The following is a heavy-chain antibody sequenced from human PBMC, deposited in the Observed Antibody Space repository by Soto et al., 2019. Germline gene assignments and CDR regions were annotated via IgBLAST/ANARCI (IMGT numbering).Heavy chain of an antibody. CDR3: ASLYGDPGGYYFDY. V-gene: IGHV4-59*08. CDR2: IYYSGST. J-gene: IGHJ4*02. Sequence: SSETPSLTFTVSGGSISSYYWSWIRQPPGKGLEWIGYIYYSGSTNYNPSLKSRVTISVDTSKNQFSLKLSSVTAADTAVYYCASLYGDPGGYYFDYWGQGTLVTVSS. D-gene: IGHD4-17*01. CDR1: GGSISSYY.